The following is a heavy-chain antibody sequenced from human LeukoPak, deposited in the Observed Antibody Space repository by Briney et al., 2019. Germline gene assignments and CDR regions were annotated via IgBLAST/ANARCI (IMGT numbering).Heavy chain of an antibody. CDR2: ISSSSSYI. CDR1: GFTFSSYS. CDR3: ASGGVIVTYFDY. Sequence: GGSLRLSCAASGFTFSSYSMNWVRQAPGKGLEWVSSISSSSSYIYYADSVKGRFTISRDNAKNSLYLQMNSLRAEDTAVYYCASGGVIVTYFDYWGQGTLVTVSS. D-gene: IGHD3-16*02. V-gene: IGHV3-21*01. J-gene: IGHJ4*02.